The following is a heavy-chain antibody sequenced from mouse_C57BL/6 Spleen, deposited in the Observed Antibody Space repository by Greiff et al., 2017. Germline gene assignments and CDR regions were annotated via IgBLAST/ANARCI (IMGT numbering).Heavy chain of an antibody. D-gene: IGHD1-1*01. CDR2: IYPGDGDT. CDR1: GYAFSSSW. J-gene: IGHJ4*01. CDR3: ARSTVVDDYDAMDD. Sequence: VQLQQSGPELVKPGASVKISCKASGYAFSSSWMNWVKQRPGKGLEWIGRIYPGDGDTNYNGKFKGTATLTADKSSSTAYMQLSSLTSADSAVYFCARSTVVDDYDAMDDWGQGTSVTVSS. V-gene: IGHV1-82*01.